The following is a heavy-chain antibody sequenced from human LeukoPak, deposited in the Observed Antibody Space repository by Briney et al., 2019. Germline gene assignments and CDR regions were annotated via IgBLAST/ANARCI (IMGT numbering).Heavy chain of an antibody. J-gene: IGHJ4*02. Sequence: ASVKVSCKASGYTFTSYYMHWVRQAPGQGREWMGIINPSGGSTSYAQKFQGRVTMTRDMSTSTVYMELSSLRSEDTAVYYCARELPAARTFDYWGQGTLVTVSS. CDR1: GYTFTSYY. D-gene: IGHD2-2*01. V-gene: IGHV1-46*01. CDR3: ARELPAARTFDY. CDR2: INPSGGST.